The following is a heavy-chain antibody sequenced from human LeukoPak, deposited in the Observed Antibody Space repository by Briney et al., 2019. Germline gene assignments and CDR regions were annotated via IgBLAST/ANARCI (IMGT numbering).Heavy chain of an antibody. CDR2: LYSGGST. CDR3: AREEEHQLSSAFDI. Sequence: PGGSLRLSCTASGFTVSSNYMTWVRQAPGKGLEWVPVLYSGGSTYYADSVKGRFTISRDNSKNTLYLQMNSLRVEDTAMYYCAREEEHQLSSAFDIWGRGTMVTVS. CDR1: GFTVSSNY. V-gene: IGHV3-53*01. D-gene: IGHD6-13*01. J-gene: IGHJ3*02.